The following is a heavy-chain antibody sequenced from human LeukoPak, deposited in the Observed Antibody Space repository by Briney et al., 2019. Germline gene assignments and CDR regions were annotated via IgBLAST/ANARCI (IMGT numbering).Heavy chain of an antibody. J-gene: IGHJ5*02. Sequence: SETLSLTCTVSGGSISSFYWSWIRQPPGKGLEWIGYIYFTGSTIYNPSLKSRVTISVDTSKNQFSLQLSSVTAADTAIYYCARHPEWDREAGPTWGQGTLVTVSS. CDR1: GGSISSFY. D-gene: IGHD1-14*01. CDR2: IYFTGST. CDR3: ARHPEWDREAGPT. V-gene: IGHV4-59*08.